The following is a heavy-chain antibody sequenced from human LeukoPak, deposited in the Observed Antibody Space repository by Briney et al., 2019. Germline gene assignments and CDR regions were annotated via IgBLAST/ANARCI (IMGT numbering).Heavy chain of an antibody. CDR2: ISAYNGNT. J-gene: IGHJ4*02. V-gene: IGHV1-18*01. CDR1: GYTFTSYG. D-gene: IGHD3-22*01. CDR3: ARVSGGYYPQSHYYFDY. Sequence: ASVKVSCKASGYTFTSYGISWVRQAPGQGLEWMGWISAYNGNTNYAQKLQGRVTMTTDKSTSTAYMELSSLRSEDTAVYYCARVSGGYYPQSHYYFDYWGQGTLVTVSS.